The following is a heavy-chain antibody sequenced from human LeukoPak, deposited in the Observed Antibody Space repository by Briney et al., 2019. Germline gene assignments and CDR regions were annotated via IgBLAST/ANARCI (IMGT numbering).Heavy chain of an antibody. Sequence: GGSLRLSCAGSGFTFRTYWMHWVRQGPGKGLVWVSRISPDGSSTSYADSVKGRFTISRDNADNTLYLQMNSLRVEDTAVYYCARSVSGNYGRFDYWGQGTLATVSS. CDR1: GFTFRTYW. J-gene: IGHJ4*02. V-gene: IGHV3-74*01. D-gene: IGHD1-26*01. CDR2: ISPDGSST. CDR3: ARSVSGNYGRFDY.